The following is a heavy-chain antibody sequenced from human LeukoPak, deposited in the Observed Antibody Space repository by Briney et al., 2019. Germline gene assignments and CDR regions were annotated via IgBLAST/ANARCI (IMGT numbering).Heavy chain of an antibody. CDR1: GGSISSYY. CDR2: IYYSGGT. J-gene: IGHJ6*03. CDR3: ARETSQKGAHYMDV. Sequence: SETLSLACTVSGGSISSYYWSWIRQPPGKGLEWIGYIYYSGGTNYNPSLKSRVTISVDTSKNQFSLKLSSVTAADTAVYYCARETSQKGAHYMDVWGKGTTVTISS. V-gene: IGHV4-59*01. D-gene: IGHD3-16*01.